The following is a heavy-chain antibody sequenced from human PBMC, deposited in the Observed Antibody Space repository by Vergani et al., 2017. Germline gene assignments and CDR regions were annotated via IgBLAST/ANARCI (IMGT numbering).Heavy chain of an antibody. D-gene: IGHD5-18*01. Sequence: QVQLQESGPGLVKPSQTLSLTCTVSGGSISSGDYYWSWIRQPPGKGLEWIGEINHSGSTNYNPSLKSRVTISVDTSKNQFSLKLSSVTAADTAVYYCARDRSLRHSYGHYYYYYMDVWGKGTTVTVSS. V-gene: IGHV4-30-4*08. J-gene: IGHJ6*03. CDR1: GGSISSGDYY. CDR2: INHSGST. CDR3: ARDRSLRHSYGHYYYYYMDV.